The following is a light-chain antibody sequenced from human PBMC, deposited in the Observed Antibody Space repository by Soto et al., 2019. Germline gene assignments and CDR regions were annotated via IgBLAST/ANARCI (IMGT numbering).Light chain of an antibody. Sequence: QSVLTQPPSASGSPGQSVAISCTGTSSDVGAYNFVSWYQQHPGKAPKLMIYEVNKRPSGVPDRFSGSKSGNTASLTVSGLQAEDEADYFCSSYAGSNNLGVFGGGTKLTVL. CDR2: EVN. CDR1: SSDVGAYNF. J-gene: IGLJ2*01. CDR3: SSYAGSNNLGV. V-gene: IGLV2-8*01.